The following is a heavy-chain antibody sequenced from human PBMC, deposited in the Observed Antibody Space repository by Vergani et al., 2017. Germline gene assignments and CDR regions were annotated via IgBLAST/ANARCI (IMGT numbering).Heavy chain of an antibody. J-gene: IGHJ5*02. V-gene: IGHV1-69*01. CDR2: IIPIFGTA. CDR3: AREVFYSSGRGWFDP. CDR1: GGTFSSYA. D-gene: IGHD6-19*01. Sequence: QVQLQESGPGLVKPSETLSLTCTVSGGTFSSYAISWVRQAPGQGLEWMGGIIPIFGTANYAQKFQGRVTITADESTSTAYMELSSLRSEDTAVYYCAREVFYSSGRGWFDPWGQGTLVTVSS.